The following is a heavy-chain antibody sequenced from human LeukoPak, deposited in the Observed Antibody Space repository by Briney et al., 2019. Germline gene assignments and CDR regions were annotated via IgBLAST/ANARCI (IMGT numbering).Heavy chain of an antibody. D-gene: IGHD6-6*01. CDR1: GFTFSSYG. J-gene: IGHJ4*02. CDR3: AKDRVPSIAAPGPFDY. Sequence: QPGRSLRLSCAASGFTFSSYGMHWVRQAPGKGLEWVAVIWYDGSNKYYADSVKGRFTISRDNSKNTLYLQMNSLRAEDTAVYYCAKDRVPSIAAPGPFDYWGQGTLVTVSS. CDR2: IWYDGSNK. V-gene: IGHV3-33*06.